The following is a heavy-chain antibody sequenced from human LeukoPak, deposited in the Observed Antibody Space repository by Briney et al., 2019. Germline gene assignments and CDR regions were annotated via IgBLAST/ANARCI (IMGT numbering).Heavy chain of an antibody. CDR3: AVSLTTGGYYGMDV. CDR2: FDPEDGET. CDR1: GYTLTELA. Sequence: ASVKVSCKVSGYTLTELALHWVRQAPGKGLEWMGRFDPEDGETIYARKFQGRDTMTEDTSTDTAYMELSSLRSEDTAVYFCAVSLTTGGYYGMDVWGRGTTVTVSS. D-gene: IGHD1-1*01. J-gene: IGHJ6*02. V-gene: IGHV1-24*01.